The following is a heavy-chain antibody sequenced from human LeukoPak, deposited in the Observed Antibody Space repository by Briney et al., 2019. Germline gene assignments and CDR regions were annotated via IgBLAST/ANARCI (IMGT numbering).Heavy chain of an antibody. Sequence: SETLSLTCTVSGAPINSYYWSWIRQSPGKGLEWIGYVYFSGNTNYNPSFETRVTMSVDMSKSQVSLKLRSVTAADTATYYCVRGEGTGAWGQGTQVTVSS. J-gene: IGHJ5*02. D-gene: IGHD1-14*01. CDR1: GAPINSYY. CDR2: VYFSGNT. V-gene: IGHV4-59*01. CDR3: VRGEGTGA.